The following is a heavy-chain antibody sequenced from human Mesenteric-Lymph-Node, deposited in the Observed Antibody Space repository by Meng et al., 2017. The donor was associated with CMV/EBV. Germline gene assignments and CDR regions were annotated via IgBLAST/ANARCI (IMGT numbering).Heavy chain of an antibody. Sequence: SVKVSCKASGGTFSSYAISWVRQAPGQGLEWMGGIIPLYGTANRAQKFQGRVTITTDESTSTAYMELSSLRSEDTAVYYCARDPGKYQLLGSMDVWGQGTTVTVSS. CDR2: IIPLYGTA. V-gene: IGHV1-69*05. J-gene: IGHJ6*02. CDR1: GGTFSSYA. CDR3: ARDPGKYQLLGSMDV. D-gene: IGHD2-2*01.